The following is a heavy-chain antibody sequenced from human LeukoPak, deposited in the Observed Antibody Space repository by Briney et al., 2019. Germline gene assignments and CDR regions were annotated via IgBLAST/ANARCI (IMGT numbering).Heavy chain of an antibody. CDR1: GFTFSSYA. D-gene: IGHD3-22*01. Sequence: GGSLRLSCAASGFTFSSYAMTWVRQAPGKGLEWVSAFYSDGSTYYADSVKGRFTLSRDNSKNTLYLQMNSLRAEDTAVYYCARATYYYDSSGYRDFYFDDWGQGTLVTVSS. CDR3: ARATYYYDSSGYRDFYFDD. J-gene: IGHJ4*02. V-gene: IGHV3-53*01. CDR2: FYSDGST.